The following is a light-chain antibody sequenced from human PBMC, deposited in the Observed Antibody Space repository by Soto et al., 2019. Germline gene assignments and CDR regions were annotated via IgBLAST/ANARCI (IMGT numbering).Light chain of an antibody. CDR3: QQYNSYSPRT. Sequence: DIQMTQSPSTLSASVGDRVTITCRASQSISSWLAWYQQKPGKAPKLLIYKASSLESGVPSRFSGSGSGTEYSPTISSLQRDDVATYYCQQYNSYSPRTFGQGTKVEIK. V-gene: IGKV1-5*03. CDR1: QSISSW. CDR2: KAS. J-gene: IGKJ1*01.